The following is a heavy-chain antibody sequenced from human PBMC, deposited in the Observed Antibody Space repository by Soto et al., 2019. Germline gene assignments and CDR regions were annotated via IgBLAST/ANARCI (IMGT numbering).Heavy chain of an antibody. CDR3: ARGAPSIADEPEYYYYYGMDV. CDR2: IIPIFGTA. Sequence: SVMVSCKDSGGTFSSYAISWVRQAPGQGFEWVGGIIPIFGTANYAQKFQGRVTITADESTSTAYMELSSLRSEDTAVYYCARGAPSIADEPEYYYYYGMDVWAQGTTDTVSS. V-gene: IGHV1-69*13. D-gene: IGHD6-6*01. CDR1: GGTFSSYA. J-gene: IGHJ6*02.